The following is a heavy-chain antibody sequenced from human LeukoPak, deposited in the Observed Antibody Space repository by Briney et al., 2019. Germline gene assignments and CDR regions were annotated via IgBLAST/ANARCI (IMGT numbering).Heavy chain of an antibody. Sequence: SETLSLTCTVSGGSISSGSYYWSWIRQPAGKGLEWIGRIHTSGSTNYNPSLKSRVTISLDTSKNQFSLKLSSVTAADTAVYYCARGLLDYYDSSGYPNAFDIWGQGTMVTVSS. CDR1: GGSISSGSYY. J-gene: IGHJ3*02. CDR2: IHTSGST. V-gene: IGHV4-61*02. CDR3: ARGLLDYYDSSGYPNAFDI. D-gene: IGHD3-22*01.